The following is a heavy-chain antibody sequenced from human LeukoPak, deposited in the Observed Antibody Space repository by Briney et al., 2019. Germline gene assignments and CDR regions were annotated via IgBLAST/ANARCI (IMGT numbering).Heavy chain of an antibody. CDR1: GFTVSSKY. CDR2: IYSGGST. D-gene: IGHD5-18*01. J-gene: IGHJ4*02. Sequence: GGSLRLSCAASGFTVSSKYMSWVRQAPGKGLEWVSLIYSGGSTYYADSVKGRFTISRDNSKNTLHLQMNSLRAEDTAVYYCVRIQPWYYFDYWGQGTLVTVFS. CDR3: VRIQPWYYFDY. V-gene: IGHV3-53*01.